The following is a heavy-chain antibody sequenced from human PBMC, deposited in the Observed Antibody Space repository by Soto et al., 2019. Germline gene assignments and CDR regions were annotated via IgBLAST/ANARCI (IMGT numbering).Heavy chain of an antibody. J-gene: IGHJ6*02. CDR1: GGTFSSYA. D-gene: IGHD5-18*01. CDR2: IIPIFGTA. V-gene: IGHV1-69*01. CDR3: ARDLGDTAIRPYYYGMSV. Sequence: QVQLVQSGAEVKKPGSSVKVSCKASGGTFSSYAISWVRQAPGQGLEWMGGIIPIFGTANYAQKFQGRVTITADESTSTAYMALSSLRSEDTAVYYCARDLGDTAIRPYYYGMSVWGQGTTVTVSS.